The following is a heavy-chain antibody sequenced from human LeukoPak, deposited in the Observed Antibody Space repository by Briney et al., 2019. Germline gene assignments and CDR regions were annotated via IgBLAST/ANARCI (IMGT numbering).Heavy chain of an antibody. CDR2: IFPGDSDI. D-gene: IGHD4-23*01. J-gene: IGHJ4*02. V-gene: IGHV5-51*01. Sequence: GESLKISCKGSGYGFTSQWIGWVRQMPGKGLEWMGLIFPGDSDIRYSPSFQGQVTISADKSISTAYLQWSSLKASDTAMYYCARGGTTTVAIDWGQGTLVTVSS. CDR3: ARGGTTTVAID. CDR1: GYGFTSQW.